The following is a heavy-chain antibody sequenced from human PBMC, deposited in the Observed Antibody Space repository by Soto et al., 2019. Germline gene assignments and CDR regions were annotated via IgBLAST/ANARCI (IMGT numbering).Heavy chain of an antibody. CDR3: ARGSGYDFKWYFDL. V-gene: IGHV3-13*01. Sequence: EVQLVGSGGGLVQPGGSLRLSCAASGFTFSSYDMHWVRQATGKDLEWVSAIGTAGDTYYPGSVKGRFTISRENAKNSLYLQMNSLRAGDTAVYYCARGSGYDFKWYFDLWGRGTLVTVSS. D-gene: IGHD5-12*01. CDR2: IGTAGDT. CDR1: GFTFSSYD. J-gene: IGHJ2*01.